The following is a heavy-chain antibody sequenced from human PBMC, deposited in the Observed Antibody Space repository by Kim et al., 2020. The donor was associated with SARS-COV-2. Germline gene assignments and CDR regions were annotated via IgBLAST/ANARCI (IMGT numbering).Heavy chain of an antibody. CDR1: GFTFSSYA. D-gene: IGHD2-15*01. CDR2: ISGSGGST. J-gene: IGHJ5*02. V-gene: IGHV3-23*01. CDR3: AKERAATTDDPRNWFDP. Sequence: GGSLRLSCAASGFTFSSYAMSWVRQAPGKGLEWVSAISGSGGSTYYADSVKGRFTISRDNSKNTLYLQMNSLRAEDTAVYYCAKERAATTDDPRNWFDPWGQGTLVTVSS.